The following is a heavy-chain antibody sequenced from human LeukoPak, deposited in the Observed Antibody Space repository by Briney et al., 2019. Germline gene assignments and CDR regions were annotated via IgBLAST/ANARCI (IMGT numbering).Heavy chain of an antibody. V-gene: IGHV3-74*01. CDR2: INGDGRNI. D-gene: IGHD3-9*01. J-gene: IGHJ6*02. CDR3: TRVLMDYDVSTGLHHYYMDV. Sequence: GGSLRLSCVASGFTFSSYWMHWVRQDPRKGLVWVSRINGDGRNINYADSVRGRFTISRDNAKNTLYLQMNTLRVEDTAVYYCTRVLMDYDVSTGLHHYYMDVWGQGTTVTVSS. CDR1: GFTFSSYW.